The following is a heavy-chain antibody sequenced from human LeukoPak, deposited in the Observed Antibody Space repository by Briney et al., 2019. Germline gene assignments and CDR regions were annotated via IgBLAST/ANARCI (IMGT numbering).Heavy chain of an antibody. CDR1: TGSISSSSYY. D-gene: IGHD6-6*01. CDR3: ARGDTVAARPGRFDY. J-gene: IGHJ4*02. Sequence: SETLSLTCTVSTGSISSSSYYWGCIRQPPGKGLEWIGSIYYSGSTYYNPSLKSRVTISVDTSKNQFSLKLSSVTAADTAVYYCARGDTVAARPGRFDYWGQGTLVTVSS. V-gene: IGHV4-39*07. CDR2: IYYSGST.